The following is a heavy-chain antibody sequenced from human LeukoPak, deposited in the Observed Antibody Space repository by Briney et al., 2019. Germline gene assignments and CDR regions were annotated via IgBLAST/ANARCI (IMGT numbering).Heavy chain of an antibody. D-gene: IGHD3-3*01. Sequence: GGSLRLSCAASGFTFSNAYMNWVRQAPGKGLEWVAVISYDGSNKYYADSVKGRFTISRDNSKNTLYLQMNSLRAEDTAVYYCAREARQITIFGVVNAFDIWGQGTMVTVSS. CDR1: GFTFSNAY. V-gene: IGHV3-30*03. J-gene: IGHJ3*02. CDR3: AREARQITIFGVVNAFDI. CDR2: ISYDGSNK.